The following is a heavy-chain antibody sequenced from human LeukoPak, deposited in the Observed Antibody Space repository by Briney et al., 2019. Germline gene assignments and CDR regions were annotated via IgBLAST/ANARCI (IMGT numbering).Heavy chain of an antibody. CDR1: GFTFGSYA. D-gene: IGHD1-1*01. CDR2: IAVSGGGT. Sequence: GRSLRLSCAASGFTFGSYAMSWVRQAPGKGLEYVSAIAVSGGGTYYADPVKGRFTISRDNSKNTLYLQMNSLRAEDTAVYYCATNWNLDYWGQGALVTVSS. CDR3: ATNWNLDY. V-gene: IGHV3-23*01. J-gene: IGHJ4*02.